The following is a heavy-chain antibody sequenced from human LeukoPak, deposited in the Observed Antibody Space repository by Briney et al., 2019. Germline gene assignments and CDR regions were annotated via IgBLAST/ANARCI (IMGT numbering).Heavy chain of an antibody. V-gene: IGHV3-21*06. D-gene: IGHD3-9*01. CDR1: GFTFSSYS. CDR3: ARGGGYFDWLLIDY. Sequence: GGSLRLSCAASGFTFSSYSMNWVRQAPGKGLEWVSSISSSSSYIYYADSVKGRFTISRDNAKNSLYLQMNSLRAEDTAVYYCARGGGYFDWLLIDYWGQGTLVTVSS. CDR2: ISSSSSYI. J-gene: IGHJ4*02.